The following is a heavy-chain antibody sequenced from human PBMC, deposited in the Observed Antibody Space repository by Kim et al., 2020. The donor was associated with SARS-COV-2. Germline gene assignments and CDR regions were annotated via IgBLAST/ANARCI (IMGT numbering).Heavy chain of an antibody. J-gene: IGHJ4*02. D-gene: IGHD3-22*01. CDR3: ARDQGPGYYYDSSGFGY. V-gene: IGHV3-21*01. Sequence: VKGRFTISRDNAKNSLYLQMNSLRAEDTAVYYCARDQGPGYYYDSSGFGYWGQGTLVTVSS.